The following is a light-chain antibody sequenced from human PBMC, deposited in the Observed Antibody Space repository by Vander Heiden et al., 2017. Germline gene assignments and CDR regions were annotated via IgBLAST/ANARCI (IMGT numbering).Light chain of an antibody. Sequence: SYVLTQPPSVSVAPGQTARITCGGNNIGSKSVHWDQQKPGQAPVLVVYEDSDRPSGIPERFSASNSGNTATLTISRGEAGDEADYYCQVWDSASDHPVIFGGGTKLTVL. J-gene: IGLJ2*01. V-gene: IGLV3-21*02. CDR2: EDS. CDR3: QVWDSASDHPVI. CDR1: NIGSKS.